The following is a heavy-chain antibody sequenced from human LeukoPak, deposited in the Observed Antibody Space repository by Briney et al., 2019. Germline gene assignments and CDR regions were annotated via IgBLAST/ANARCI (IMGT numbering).Heavy chain of an antibody. Sequence: ASEKVSYQASRYTLPPYGVSWVRQAPGEGLVWMAWISGDNGDTNYALKFRGRVTMTTDTSTSTAYMELRSLTSDDTAVYYCAREAGDDIDFWGQGTLVTVSS. CDR2: ISGDNGDT. CDR3: AREAGDDIDF. CDR1: RYTLPPYG. J-gene: IGHJ4*02. V-gene: IGHV1-18*01.